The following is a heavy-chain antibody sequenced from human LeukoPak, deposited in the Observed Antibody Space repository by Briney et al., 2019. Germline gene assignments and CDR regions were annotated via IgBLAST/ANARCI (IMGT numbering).Heavy chain of an antibody. Sequence: GGSLRLSCAASGFTFSSYWMHWVRQAPGKGLEWVSSIWSDSAEIHYADSVKGRFTISRDNAKNSLYLQMNSLRAEDSAVYYCARDFFHSDISRPFDYWGQGTLVTVSS. D-gene: IGHD3-3*02. CDR3: ARDFFHSDISRPFDY. V-gene: IGHV3-21*01. CDR2: IWSDSAEI. CDR1: GFTFSSYW. J-gene: IGHJ4*02.